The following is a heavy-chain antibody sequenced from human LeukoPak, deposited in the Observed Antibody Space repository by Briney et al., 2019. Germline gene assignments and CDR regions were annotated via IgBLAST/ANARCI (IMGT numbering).Heavy chain of an antibody. D-gene: IGHD2-15*01. CDR3: ARNRYCSGGSCYSVGPPPPTYYYGMDV. Sequence: GASVTVSCKASGGTFSSYAISWARQAPGQGLEWMGGIIPIFGTANYAQKFQGRVTITADESTSTAYMELSSLRSEDTAVYYCARNRYCSGGSCYSVGPPPPTYYYGMDVWGQGTTVTVSS. CDR1: GGTFSSYA. CDR2: IIPIFGTA. V-gene: IGHV1-69*13. J-gene: IGHJ6*02.